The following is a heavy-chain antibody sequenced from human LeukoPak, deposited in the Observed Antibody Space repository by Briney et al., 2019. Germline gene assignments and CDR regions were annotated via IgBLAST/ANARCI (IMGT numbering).Heavy chain of an antibody. Sequence: GASVKVSCKASVGTFSSYAISWVRQAPRQGLEWMGGIMAIFVTANYAQKFQGRVTSTADKSTSTAYMELNSLRSEDTAVYYRALSEPHGPRSLYYYGMDVWGKGTTVTVSS. D-gene: IGHD1-14*01. CDR1: VGTFSSYA. J-gene: IGHJ6*04. V-gene: IGHV1-69*06. CDR3: ALSEPHGPRSLYYYGMDV. CDR2: IMAIFVTA.